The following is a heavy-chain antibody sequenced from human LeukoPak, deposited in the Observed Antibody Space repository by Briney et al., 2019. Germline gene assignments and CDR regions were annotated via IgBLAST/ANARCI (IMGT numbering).Heavy chain of an antibody. J-gene: IGHJ4*02. CDR3: AKGVTAIKVYYFDY. CDR1: GFTFSNYA. V-gene: IGHV3-23*01. Sequence: GGSLRLSCAASGFTFSNYAMNWVRQAPGKGLEWVSAISASAGRTYYADSVKGRFTISRDNSKNTLFLQMNSLRADDTAVYYCAKGVTAIKVYYFDYWGQGTLVTVSS. CDR2: ISASAGRT. D-gene: IGHD2-21*02.